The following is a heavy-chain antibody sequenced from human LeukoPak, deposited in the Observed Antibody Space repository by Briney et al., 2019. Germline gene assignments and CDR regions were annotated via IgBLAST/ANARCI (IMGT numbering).Heavy chain of an antibody. CDR3: ARDGRAIVVVPAAIPAFDI. CDR2: IYYSGIT. J-gene: IGHJ3*02. Sequence: SETLSLXCTVSGGSISSGDYYWSWIRQPPGKGLEWIGYIYYSGITYYNPSLKSRVTISVDTSKNQFSLKLSSVTAADTAVYYCARDGRAIVVVPAAIPAFDIWGQGTMVTVSP. D-gene: IGHD2-2*01. CDR1: GGSISSGDYY. V-gene: IGHV4-30-4*08.